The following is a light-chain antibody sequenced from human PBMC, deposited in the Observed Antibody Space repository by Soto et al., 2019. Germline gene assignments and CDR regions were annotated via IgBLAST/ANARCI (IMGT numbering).Light chain of an antibody. CDR3: QLRSNWPRT. CDR1: ESGRSN. V-gene: IGKV3-11*01. Sequence: IVMRQSPSTRSASQGERATLSCRASESGRSNLAWYQQKPAQAPRLRVHGASSRATGIPDRFSGSGSGTDFTLTISSLEPEDFAVYYCQLRSNWPRTFGPRTQVDI. J-gene: IGKJ1*01. CDR2: GAS.